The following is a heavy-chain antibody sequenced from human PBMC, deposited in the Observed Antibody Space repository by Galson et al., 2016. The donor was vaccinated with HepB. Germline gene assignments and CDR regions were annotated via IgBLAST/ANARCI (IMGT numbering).Heavy chain of an antibody. J-gene: IGHJ6*02. D-gene: IGHD3-3*01. CDR2: ITGRGDKT. CDR1: GFNFNNYA. CDR3: ARRAELALGDFWFFFGMDV. Sequence: SLRLSCAASGFNFNNYAMSWVRQAPRKGLEWVSGITGRGDKTYYTDSVKGRFTISRDNSKNTLFLQMGSLRAEDTAVYYCARRAELALGDFWFFFGMDVWGQGTTVTVSS. V-gene: IGHV3-23*01.